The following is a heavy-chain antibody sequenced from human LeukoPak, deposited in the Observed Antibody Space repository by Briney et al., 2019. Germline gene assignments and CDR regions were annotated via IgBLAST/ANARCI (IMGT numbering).Heavy chain of an antibody. CDR2: ILGGGGT. CDR1: GLIFHNYA. V-gene: IGHV3-23*01. D-gene: IGHD4-17*01. J-gene: IGHJ3*01. Sequence: SGGSLRLSCAASGLIFHNYALVWIRRAPGKGPERVSAILGGGGTFYTDAVKGRFTISRDNSKNTLYLQMNSLRAEDTATYYCGQDPNGNYIGAFDFWGRGTMVTVSS. CDR3: GQDPNGNYIGAFDF.